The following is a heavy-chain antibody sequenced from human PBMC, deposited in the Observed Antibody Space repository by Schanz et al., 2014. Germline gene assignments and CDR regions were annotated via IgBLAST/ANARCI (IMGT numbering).Heavy chain of an antibody. D-gene: IGHD3-3*01. CDR1: GFTFSNYD. CDR2: IKQDGIEK. Sequence: EVQLVESGGGLVQPGGSLRLSCAASGFTFSNYDMHWVRQAIGKGLEWVANIKQDGIEKYYVDSVKGRFTISRDNAKNSLYLQMNSLTADDTAVYYCARDKGGYYPFDYWGRGTLVTVSS. V-gene: IGHV3-7*01. J-gene: IGHJ4*02. CDR3: ARDKGGYYPFDY.